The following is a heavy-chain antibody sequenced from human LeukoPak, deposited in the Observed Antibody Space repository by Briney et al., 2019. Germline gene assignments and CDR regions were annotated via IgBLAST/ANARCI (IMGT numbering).Heavy chain of an antibody. J-gene: IGHJ6*02. D-gene: IGHD3-10*01. CDR2: IYYSGST. CDR1: GGSISSYY. Sequence: SETLSLTCTVSGGSISSYYWSWIRQPPGKGLEWIGYIYYSGSTNYNPSLKSRVTISVDTSKNQFSLKLSSVTAADTAVYYCARADIGYYYGSGSLYYYGMDVWGQGTTVTVSS. V-gene: IGHV4-59*01. CDR3: ARADIGYYYGSGSLYYYGMDV.